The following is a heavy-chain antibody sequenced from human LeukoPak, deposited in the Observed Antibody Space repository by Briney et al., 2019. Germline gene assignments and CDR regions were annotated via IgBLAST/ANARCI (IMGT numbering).Heavy chain of an antibody. CDR3: ARDLRALCSSTSCYTGEGRWFDP. J-gene: IGHJ5*02. D-gene: IGHD2-2*02. CDR1: GFTFSSYA. V-gene: IGHV3-23*01. CDR2: ISGSGGST. Sequence: GGSLRLSCAASGFTFSSYAMSWVRQAPGKGLEWVSAISGSGGSTYYADSVKGRFTISRDNSKNTLYLQMNSLRSEDTAVYYCARDLRALCSSTSCYTGEGRWFDPWGQGTLVTVSS.